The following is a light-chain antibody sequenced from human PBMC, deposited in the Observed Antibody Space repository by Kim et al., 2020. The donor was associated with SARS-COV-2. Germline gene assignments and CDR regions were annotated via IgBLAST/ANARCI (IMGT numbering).Light chain of an antibody. CDR3: HQSSSLPYT. Sequence: SGTPKAKVTITCRASQSIGSSLHWYQQKPDQSPKLLITYASQSFSGVPSRFGGSGSGTEFTLTINSLEAEDAATYYCHQSSSLPYTFGQGTKLEI. CDR2: YAS. CDR1: QSIGSS. V-gene: IGKV6-21*01. J-gene: IGKJ2*01.